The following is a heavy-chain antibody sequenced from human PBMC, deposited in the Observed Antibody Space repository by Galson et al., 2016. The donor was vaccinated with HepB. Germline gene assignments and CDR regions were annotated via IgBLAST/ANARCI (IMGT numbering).Heavy chain of an antibody. CDR2: SSCASRYK. CDR1: GFSFITYS. Sequence: SLRLSRAASGFSFITYSLNRVRPTRGKGLEWVSSSSCASRYKFYAGSLKRRFTISRDNAKNSLYLQVNSVRAEDTGVYYCARSGWTGNFDYWGQRTLGTGSS. CDR3: ARSGWTGNFDY. D-gene: IGHD3/OR15-3a*01. V-gene: IGHV3-21*01. J-gene: IGHJ4*02.